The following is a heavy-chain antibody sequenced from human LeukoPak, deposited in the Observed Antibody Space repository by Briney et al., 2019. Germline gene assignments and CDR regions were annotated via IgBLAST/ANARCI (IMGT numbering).Heavy chain of an antibody. D-gene: IGHD4-23*01. J-gene: IGHJ2*01. V-gene: IGHV4-4*02. Sequence: SETLSLTCAVSGGSISISKSNWWNWVRQPPGKGLEWIGEIYDSGSTNYNPSLKSRVTISVDKSKNQFSLKLSSVTAADTAVYYCARDLHGGNSFTSDWYFDLWGRGTLVTVSS. CDR2: IYDSGST. CDR3: ARDLHGGNSFTSDWYFDL. CDR1: GGSISISKSNW.